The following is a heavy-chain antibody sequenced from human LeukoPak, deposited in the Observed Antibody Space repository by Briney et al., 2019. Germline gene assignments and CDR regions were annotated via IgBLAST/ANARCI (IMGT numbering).Heavy chain of an antibody. CDR2: ISDSGDNT. J-gene: IGHJ4*02. V-gene: IGHV3-23*01. Sequence: GGSLRISCAASGFTFSSYAMSWVRQAPGKGLEWVSTISDSGDNTYYADSVKGRFTIPRDNSKNTLYLQMNSLRVEDTAVYYCAKDSQSHAWSQFDYWGQGTLVTVSP. CDR3: AKDSQSHAWSQFDY. D-gene: IGHD2-15*01. CDR1: GFTFSSYA.